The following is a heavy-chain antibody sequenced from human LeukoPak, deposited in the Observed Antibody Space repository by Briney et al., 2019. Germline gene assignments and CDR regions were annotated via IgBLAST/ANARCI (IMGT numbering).Heavy chain of an antibody. D-gene: IGHD4-17*01. V-gene: IGHV1-8*01. CDR2: MNPNSGNT. Sequence: ASVKVSCKASGYTFTSYDINWVRQATGQGLELMGWMNPNSGNTGYAQKFQGRVTMTRNTAISTAYMELSSLRSEDTAVYYCARGQGTTRPPSFDYWGQGTLVTVSS. CDR1: GYTFTSYD. CDR3: ARGQGTTRPPSFDY. J-gene: IGHJ4*02.